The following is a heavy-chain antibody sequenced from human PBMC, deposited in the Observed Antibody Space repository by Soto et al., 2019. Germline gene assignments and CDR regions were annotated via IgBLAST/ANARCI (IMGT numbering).Heavy chain of an antibody. J-gene: IGHJ3*02. CDR2: ISWNSGSI. CDR3: AKSGEGGDAFDI. D-gene: IGHD5-12*01. CDR1: GFTFDDYA. V-gene: IGHV3-9*01. Sequence: GGSLRLFCAASGFTFDDYAMHWVRQAPGKGLEWVSGISWNSGSIGYADSVKGRFTISRDNAKNSLYLQMNSLRAEDTALYYCAKSGEGGDAFDIWGQGTMVTVSS.